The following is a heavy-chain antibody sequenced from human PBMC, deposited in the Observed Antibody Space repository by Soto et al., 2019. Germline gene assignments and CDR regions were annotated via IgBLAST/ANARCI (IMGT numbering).Heavy chain of an antibody. CDR1: GGSISSGGYY. D-gene: IGHD3-10*01. CDR2: IYYSGST. V-gene: IGHV4-31*03. Sequence: LSLTCTVSGGSISSGGYYWSWIRQHPGKGLEWIGYIYYSGSTYYNPSLKSRVTISVDTSKNQFSLKLSSVTAADTAVYYCARKYGSGTYYYYYGMDVWGQGTTVTVSS. CDR3: ARKYGSGTYYYYYGMDV. J-gene: IGHJ6*02.